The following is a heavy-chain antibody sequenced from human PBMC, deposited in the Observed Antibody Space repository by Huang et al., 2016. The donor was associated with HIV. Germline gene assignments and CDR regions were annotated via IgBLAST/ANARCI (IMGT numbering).Heavy chain of an antibody. CDR1: GFTFSSSG. D-gene: IGHD5-12*01. V-gene: IGHV3-30*03. CDR3: ARGPIHSLAWMLNFDY. Sequence: ESGGGVVQPGRSLRLSCAASGFTFSSSGMHWVRQAPGKGLEWVAVVSQDENDKYDADSVRGRFTISRDNSKKRLYLQLNSLRAEDTAVYYCARGPIHSLAWMLNFDYWGQGALVTVSS. J-gene: IGHJ4*02. CDR2: VSQDENDK.